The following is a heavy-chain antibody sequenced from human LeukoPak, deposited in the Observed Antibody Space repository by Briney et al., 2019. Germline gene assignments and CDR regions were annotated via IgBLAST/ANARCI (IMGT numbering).Heavy chain of an antibody. CDR2: ISWTSGSI. Sequence: PRGSLRLSCAASGFTFDDYGMSWVRQAPGKGLEWVSGISWTSGSIGYADSVKGRFTISRDNAKNSLYLQMNSLRAEDTALYYCVRAVVVDAFDIWGQGTMVTVSS. D-gene: IGHD2-15*01. CDR3: VRAVVVDAFDI. J-gene: IGHJ3*02. CDR1: GFTFDDYG. V-gene: IGHV3-20*04.